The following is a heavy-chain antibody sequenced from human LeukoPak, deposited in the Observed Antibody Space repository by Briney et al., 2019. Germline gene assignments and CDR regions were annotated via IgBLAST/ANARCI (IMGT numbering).Heavy chain of an antibody. CDR3: ARGAPIGSSTSFDY. V-gene: IGHV4-61*02. D-gene: IGHD2-2*01. CDR1: GGSISSGSYY. Sequence: SETLSLTCTVSGGSISSGSYYWSWIRQPAGKGLEWIGRIYTSGSTNYNPSLKSRVTISVDTSKNQFSLKLSSVTAADTAVCYCARGAPIGSSTSFDYWGQGTLVTVSS. J-gene: IGHJ4*02. CDR2: IYTSGST.